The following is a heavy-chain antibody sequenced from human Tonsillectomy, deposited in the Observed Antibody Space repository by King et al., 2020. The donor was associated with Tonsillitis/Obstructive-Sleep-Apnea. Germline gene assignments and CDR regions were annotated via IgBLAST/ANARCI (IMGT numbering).Heavy chain of an antibody. CDR1: GFTFSSHS. D-gene: IGHD2-2*01. Sequence: QLVQSGGGLVKPGGSLRLSCAASGFTFSSHSMNWVRQAPGKGLEWVSSISSSSSYIYYADSVKGRFTISRHNAKNSLYLQMNSLRAEDTAVYYCGRVTYCSSTSCSYYMDVWGKGTTVTVSS. CDR3: GRVTYCSSTSCSYYMDV. J-gene: IGHJ6*03. V-gene: IGHV3-21*01. CDR2: ISSSSSYI.